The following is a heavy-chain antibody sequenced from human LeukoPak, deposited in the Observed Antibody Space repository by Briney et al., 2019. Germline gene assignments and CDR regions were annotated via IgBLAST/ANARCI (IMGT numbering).Heavy chain of an antibody. V-gene: IGHV4-39*07. D-gene: IGHD3-10*01. CDR3: ARALGLYGSGTSYYFDY. Sequence: PSETLSLTCTVSGGSISSSSYYWGWIRQPPGKGLEWIGSIYYSGSTYYNPSLKSRVTISVDTSKNQFSLKLTSVTAADTAVYYCARALGLYGSGTSYYFDYWGQGTLVTVSS. CDR1: GGSISSSSYY. J-gene: IGHJ4*02. CDR2: IYYSGST.